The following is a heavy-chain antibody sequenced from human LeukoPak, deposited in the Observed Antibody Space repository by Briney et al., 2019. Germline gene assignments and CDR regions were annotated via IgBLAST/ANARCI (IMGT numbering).Heavy chain of an antibody. Sequence: SETLSLTCSVSGVSISSGDYYWSWIRQPPGKGLEWIGHISYSGTTHYNLSLKSRVTISADASKNHFSLKMSSVTAADTAVYYCCREENHYDILTGYYNVDYHFGIYVWGQGTTVTVSS. CDR1: GVSISSGDYY. CDR2: ISYSGTT. J-gene: IGHJ6*02. D-gene: IGHD3-9*01. CDR3: CREENHYDILTGYYNVDYHFGIYV. V-gene: IGHV4-30-4*01.